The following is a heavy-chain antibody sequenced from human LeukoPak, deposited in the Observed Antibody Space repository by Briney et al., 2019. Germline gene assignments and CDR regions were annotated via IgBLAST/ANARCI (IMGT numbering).Heavy chain of an antibody. D-gene: IGHD2-21*01. CDR2: IYHSGST. CDR1: GYSISSGYY. CDR3: ARGGYCGGDCLLGDDAFDI. V-gene: IGHV4-38-2*02. Sequence: KPSETLSLTCTVSGYSISSGYYWGWIRQPPGKGLEWIGSIYHSGSTYYNPSLKSRVTMSVDTSKNQFSLKLSSVTAADTAVYYCARGGYCGGDCLLGDDAFDIWGQGTMVTVSS. J-gene: IGHJ3*02.